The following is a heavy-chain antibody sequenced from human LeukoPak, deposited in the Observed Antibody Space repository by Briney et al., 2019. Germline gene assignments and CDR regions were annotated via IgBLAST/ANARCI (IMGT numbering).Heavy chain of an antibody. CDR1: GFTFSKCA. Sequence: GGSLRLSCAASGFTFSKCAMSWVRQVPGKGLEWVSAISGNGVTTYSPDSVKGRFTISRDNSKNTLYLQMNSLRAEDTAVYYCAKGSDFWSGYYPDVWGKGTTVTVSS. CDR3: AKGSDFWSGYYPDV. D-gene: IGHD3-3*01. J-gene: IGHJ6*04. V-gene: IGHV3-23*01. CDR2: ISGNGVTT.